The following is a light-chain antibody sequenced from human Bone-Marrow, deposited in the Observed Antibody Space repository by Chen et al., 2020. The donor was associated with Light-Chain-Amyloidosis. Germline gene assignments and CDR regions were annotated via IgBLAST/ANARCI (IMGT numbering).Light chain of an antibody. CDR1: NIGSTS. CDR3: QVWDRSSDRPV. CDR2: DDS. V-gene: IGLV3-21*02. Sequence: SYVVTQPSSVPVAPGQTATIACGGNNIGSTSVHCYQQTPGQAPLLVVYDDSDRPSGIPERLSGSNSGNTATLTISRVEAGDEADYYCQVWDRSSDRPVFGGGTKLTVL. J-gene: IGLJ3*02.